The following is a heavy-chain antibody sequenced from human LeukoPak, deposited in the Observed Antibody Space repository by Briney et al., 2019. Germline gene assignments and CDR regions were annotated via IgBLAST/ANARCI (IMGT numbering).Heavy chain of an antibody. CDR3: AKGRDYGDY. CDR2: INQDGREK. CDR1: GFTLSSYW. J-gene: IGHJ4*02. Sequence: GGSLRLSCEVSGFTLSSYWMTWVRQAPGKGLQWVANINQDGREKYYMDSMKGRLTISRDNTENSVFLQMTSLRPEDTAMYFCAKGRDYGDYWGQGTLVAVSS. V-gene: IGHV3-7*01.